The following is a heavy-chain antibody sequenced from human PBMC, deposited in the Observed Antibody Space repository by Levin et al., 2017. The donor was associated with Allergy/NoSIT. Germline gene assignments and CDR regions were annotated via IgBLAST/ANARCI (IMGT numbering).Heavy chain of an antibody. Sequence: GESLKISCAASGFTFNSHAMHWVRQAPGKGLEWVAIILHDGNNQYYADSVRGRFTIARDNSKNTLYLQMNSLRTEDTALYYCAKDRSGTWSIDYWGQGTLVTVSS. CDR3: AKDRSGTWSIDY. CDR2: ILHDGNNQ. V-gene: IGHV3-30*18. J-gene: IGHJ4*02. D-gene: IGHD6-13*01. CDR1: GFTFNSHA.